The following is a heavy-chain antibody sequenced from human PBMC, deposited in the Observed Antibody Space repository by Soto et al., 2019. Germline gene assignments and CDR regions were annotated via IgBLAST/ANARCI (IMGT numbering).Heavy chain of an antibody. D-gene: IGHD6-19*01. CDR3: AKGGPIAVATYYYYGMDV. CDR1: GFTFSSYA. CDR2: ISGSGGST. V-gene: IGHV3-23*01. J-gene: IGHJ6*02. Sequence: GGSLRLSCAASGFTFSSYAMSWVRQAPGKGLEWVSAISGSGGSTYYADSVKGRFTISRDNSKNTLYLQMNSLRAEDTAVYYCAKGGPIAVATYYYYGMDVWGQGTTVTVSS.